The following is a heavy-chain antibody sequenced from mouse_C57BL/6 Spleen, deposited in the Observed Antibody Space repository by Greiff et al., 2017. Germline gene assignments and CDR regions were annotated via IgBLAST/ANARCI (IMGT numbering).Heavy chain of an antibody. CDR2: IHPNSGST. CDR3: AREENYSNYGGYAMDY. Sequence: QVQLQQPGAELVKPGASVKLSCKASGYTFTSYWMHWVKQRPGQGLEWIGMIHPNSGSTNYNEKFKSKATLTVDKSSSTAYMQLSSLTSEDSAVYHCAREENYSNYGGYAMDYWGQGTSVTVSS. V-gene: IGHV1-64*01. CDR1: GYTFTSYW. D-gene: IGHD2-5*01. J-gene: IGHJ4*01.